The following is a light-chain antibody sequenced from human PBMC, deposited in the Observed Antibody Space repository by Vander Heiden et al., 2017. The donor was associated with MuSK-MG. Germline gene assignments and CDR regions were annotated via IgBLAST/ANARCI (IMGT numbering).Light chain of an antibody. CDR2: WAS. CDR1: QSVLYSSNNKNY. Sequence: DIVMTQSPDSLAVSLGERATINCKSSQSVLYSSNNKNYLAWYQQKPGQPPKLLIYWASTRESGVPDRFSGSGSGTDFTLTISSLQAEDVAVYYCQQYYSTPYTFGQWTKLEIK. J-gene: IGKJ2*01. V-gene: IGKV4-1*01. CDR3: QQYYSTPYT.